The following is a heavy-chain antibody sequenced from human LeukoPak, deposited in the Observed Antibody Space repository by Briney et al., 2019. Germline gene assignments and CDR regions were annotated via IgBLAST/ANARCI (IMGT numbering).Heavy chain of an antibody. CDR3: AKEESIAEAGR. J-gene: IGHJ4*02. V-gene: IGHV3-74*01. D-gene: IGHD6-13*01. CDR1: GFTFSSYW. CDR2: INSDGSST. Sequence: PGGSLRLSCAASGFTFSSYWMHWVRQAPGKGLVWVSRINSDGSSTSYADSVKGRFTISRDNAKNTLYLQMNSLRAEDTAVYYCAKEESIAEAGRWGQGTLVTVSS.